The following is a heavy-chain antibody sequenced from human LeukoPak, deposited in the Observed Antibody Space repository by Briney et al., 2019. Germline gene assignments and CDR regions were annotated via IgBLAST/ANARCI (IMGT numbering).Heavy chain of an antibody. D-gene: IGHD5-18*01. V-gene: IGHV3-7*01. J-gene: IGHJ4*02. CDR3: ARWAGVTDY. CDR1: GLIITNYW. CDR2: IKQDGSEE. Sequence: GGSLRLSCAASGLIITNYWMSWVRQAPGKGPEWVANIKQDGSEEYYADSVKGRFTISRDNGKNSLNLQMNSLRAEDTAVYYCARWAGVTDYWGQGTLVTVSS.